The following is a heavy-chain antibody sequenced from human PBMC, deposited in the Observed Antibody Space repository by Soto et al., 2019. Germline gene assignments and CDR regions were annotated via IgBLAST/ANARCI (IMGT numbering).Heavy chain of an antibody. Sequence: SAKLSCKASGFTFTSSAVQWVRQARGQRLEWIGWIVVGSGNTNYAQKFQERVTITRDMSTSTAYMELSSLRSEDTVLYYCAADRYYDCHGDLHSYPFYSWG. CDR1: GFTFTSSA. D-gene: IGHD1-26*01. V-gene: IGHV1-58*01. CDR2: IVVGSGNT. J-gene: IGHJ3*02. CDR3: AADRYYDCHGDLHSYPFYS.